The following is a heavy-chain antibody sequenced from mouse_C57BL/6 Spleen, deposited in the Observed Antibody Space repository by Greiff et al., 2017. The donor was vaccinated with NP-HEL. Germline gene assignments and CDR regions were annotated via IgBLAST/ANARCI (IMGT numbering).Heavy chain of an antibody. CDR1: GYAFSSSW. Sequence: VQLMESGPELVKPGASVKLSCKASGYAFSSSWMNWVKQRPGKGLEWIGRIYPGDGDTNYNGKFKGKATLTADKSSSTSYMQLSSLTSEDSAVYYCTRSRVRPLDYWGQGTTLTVSS. CDR3: TRSRVRPLDY. V-gene: IGHV1-82*01. CDR2: IYPGDGDT. D-gene: IGHD2-14*01. J-gene: IGHJ2*01.